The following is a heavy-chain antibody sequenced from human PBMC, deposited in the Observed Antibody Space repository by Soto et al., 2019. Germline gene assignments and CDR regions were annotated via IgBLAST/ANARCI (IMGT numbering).Heavy chain of an antibody. J-gene: IGHJ5*02. V-gene: IGHV3-23*01. CDR2: ISGSDSST. CDR3: AKGLNWFDP. Sequence: GGSLRLSCAASGFTFSSYAMSWVRQAPGKGLEWVSGISGSDSSTYYGDSVKGRFTTSRDNSKNTLYLQMNTLRAEDTAVYYCAKGLNWFDPWGQGTLVTVSS. CDR1: GFTFSSYA.